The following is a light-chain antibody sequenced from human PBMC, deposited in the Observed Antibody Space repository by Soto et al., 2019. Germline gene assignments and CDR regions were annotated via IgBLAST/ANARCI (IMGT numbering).Light chain of an antibody. CDR1: QSVSSY. J-gene: IGKJ5*01. CDR2: PAS. Sequence: DSVVTHSPTPLSLSPGRRSTLGCRAGQSVSSYLAWYQQKPGQAPTLLIYPASTRATGIPARFSGSGSATAFTLTISSLEPEDFAADYGPQRSNWTNFGQGTRLEI. CDR3: PQRSNWTN. V-gene: IGKV3-11*01.